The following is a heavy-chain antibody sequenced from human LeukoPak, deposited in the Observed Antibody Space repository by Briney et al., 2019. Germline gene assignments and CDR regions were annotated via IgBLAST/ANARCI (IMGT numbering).Heavy chain of an antibody. V-gene: IGHV4-34*01. CDR3: ARVQYPRELDY. J-gene: IGHJ4*02. D-gene: IGHD2-2*01. CDR1: GGSFSGYY. Sequence: PSETLTLTCAVYGGSFSGYYWSWIRQPPGKGLEWIGEINHSGSTNYNPSLKSRVTISVDTSKNQFSLKLSSVTAADTAVYYCARVQYPRELDYWGQGTLVTVSS. CDR2: INHSGST.